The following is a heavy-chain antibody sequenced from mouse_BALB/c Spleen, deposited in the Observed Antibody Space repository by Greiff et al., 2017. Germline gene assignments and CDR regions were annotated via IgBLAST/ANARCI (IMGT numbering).Heavy chain of an antibody. CDR2: ISNLAYSI. CDR3: ARVPFAY. V-gene: IGHV5-15*02. Sequence: EVKLVESGGGLVQPGGSRKLSCAASGFTFSDYGMAWVRQAPGKGPEWVAFISNLAYSIYYADTVTGRFTISRENAKNTLYLEMSSLRSEDTAMYYCARVPFAYWGQGTLVTVSA. J-gene: IGHJ3*01. CDR1: GFTFSDYG.